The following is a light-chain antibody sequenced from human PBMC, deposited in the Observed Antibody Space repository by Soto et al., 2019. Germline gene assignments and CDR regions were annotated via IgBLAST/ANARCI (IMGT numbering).Light chain of an antibody. Sequence: EIVLTQSPGTLSLSPGERATLSCGASQSVTSNYLAWYQQKPGQAPRLLIFGASIRVTGIPDRFIGSGSGTDFTLTISRLEPEDFAVYYCQQYGSSPYTFGQGTQLEIK. CDR2: GAS. J-gene: IGKJ2*01. V-gene: IGKV3-20*01. CDR1: QSVTSNY. CDR3: QQYGSSPYT.